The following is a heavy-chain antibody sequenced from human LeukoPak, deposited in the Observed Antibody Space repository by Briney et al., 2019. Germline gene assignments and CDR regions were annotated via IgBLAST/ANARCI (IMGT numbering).Heavy chain of an antibody. CDR1: GFTFSSHA. Sequence: GGSLRLSCTPSGFTFSSHAMSWVRQAPGKGLEWVSGISGNGAGTYYADSVKGRFTISRDNSKNTLYLQMNSLRAEDTAVYYCAKAPFMITFGGVIAGKPYYFDYWGQGTLVTVSS. D-gene: IGHD3-16*02. J-gene: IGHJ4*02. V-gene: IGHV3-23*01. CDR2: ISGNGAGT. CDR3: AKAPFMITFGGVIAGKPYYFDY.